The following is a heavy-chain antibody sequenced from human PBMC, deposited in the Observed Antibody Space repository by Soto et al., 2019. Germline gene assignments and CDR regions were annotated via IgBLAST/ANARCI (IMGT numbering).Heavy chain of an antibody. D-gene: IGHD4-17*01. V-gene: IGHV3-21*01. J-gene: IGHJ3*02. CDR2: ISSSSSHI. CDR1: GFTFSSYS. CDR3: SRDDDYGRLRDAFYI. Sequence: GGSLRLSCAASGFTFSSYSMNWVRQAPGKGLEWVSSISSSSSHIYYADSVKGRFTISRDNAKNSLYLQMNSLRAEDTAVYYWSRDDDYGRLRDAFYIWGQGTMVTVSS.